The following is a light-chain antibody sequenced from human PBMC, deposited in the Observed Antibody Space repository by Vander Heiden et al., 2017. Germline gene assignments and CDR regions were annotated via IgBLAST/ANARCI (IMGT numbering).Light chain of an antibody. Sequence: SYELTQPPSVSVSPGQTASIPCSGDKLGDKYACWYQQKPGQSPVLVIYQDSKRPSGIPERFSGSNAGKTATLTISGTQSMDEADYYCQAWDSSVGCGGGTKLTVL. CDR3: QAWDSSVG. CDR2: QDS. CDR1: KLGDKY. V-gene: IGLV3-1*01. J-gene: IGLJ2*01.